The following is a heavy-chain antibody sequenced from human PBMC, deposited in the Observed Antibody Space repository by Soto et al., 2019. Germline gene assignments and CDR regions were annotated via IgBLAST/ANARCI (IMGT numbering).Heavy chain of an antibody. V-gene: IGHV3-30-3*01. CDR2: ISYDGSNK. CDR1: GFTFSSYA. J-gene: IGHJ2*01. D-gene: IGHD3-22*01. CDR3: ASGIVSSVTRYFDL. Sequence: QVQLVESGGGVVQPGRSLRLYCAASGFTFSSYAMHWVRQAPGKGLEWVAVISYDGSNKYYADSVKGRFTISRDNSKNTLYLQMNSLRAEDTAVYYCASGIVSSVTRYFDLWGRGTLVTVSS.